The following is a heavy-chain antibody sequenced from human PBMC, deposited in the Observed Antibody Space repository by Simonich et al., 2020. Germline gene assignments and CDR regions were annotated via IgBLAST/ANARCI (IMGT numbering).Heavy chain of an antibody. J-gene: IGHJ2*01. CDR1: GYTFTGYY. CDR3: ARDSYSSWYFDL. Sequence: QVQLVQSGAEVKKPGASVKVSCKASGYTFTGYYKHWLRQAPGQGLEWMEWCNPNSSCTKHAQKFEGRVTMTRDTSISTAYMELSRLRSDDTAVYYCARDSYSSWYFDLWGRGTLVTVSS. CDR2: CNPNSSCT. V-gene: IGHV1-2*02. D-gene: IGHD6-13*01.